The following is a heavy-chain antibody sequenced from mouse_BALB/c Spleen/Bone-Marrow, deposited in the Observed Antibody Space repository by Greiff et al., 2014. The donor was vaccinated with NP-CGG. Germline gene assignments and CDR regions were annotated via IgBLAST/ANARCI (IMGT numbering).Heavy chain of an antibody. CDR1: GYTFTSYW. CDR2: IYPGSGST. Sequence: LKESGSELVRPGASVKLSCKASGYTFTSYWMHWVKQRPGQGLEWIGNIYPGSGSTNYDEKFKSKATLTVDTSFSTAYMRLSSLTSEDSAVYYCTRGGVYYDYDGAWFAYWGQGTLVTVSA. CDR3: TRGGVYYDYDGAWFAY. D-gene: IGHD2-4*01. V-gene: IGHV1S22*01. J-gene: IGHJ3*01.